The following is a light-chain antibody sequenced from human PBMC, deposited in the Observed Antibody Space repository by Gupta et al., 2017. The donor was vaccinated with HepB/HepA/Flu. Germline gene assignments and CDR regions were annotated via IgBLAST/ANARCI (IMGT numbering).Light chain of an antibody. CDR3: QQTFRTPLT. Sequence: DIQMTQSPSSLSASVGDRVTITCRASQNINNYLNWYQQKPGKAPKLLIYVVSSLESGVPSSFSGSGSGTGFTLTISSLQPEDIGTYYCQQTFRTPLTFGQGTQVEIK. CDR1: QNINNY. CDR2: VVS. J-gene: IGKJ5*01. V-gene: IGKV1-39*01.